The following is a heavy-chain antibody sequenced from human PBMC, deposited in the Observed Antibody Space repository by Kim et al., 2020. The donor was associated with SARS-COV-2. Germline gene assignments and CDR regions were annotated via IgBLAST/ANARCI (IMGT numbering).Heavy chain of an antibody. J-gene: IGHJ4*02. V-gene: IGHV4-34*01. CDR1: GGSFSGYY. CDR2: INHSGST. D-gene: IGHD2-2*02. CDR3: ARGLKRYCSSTSCYTYYFDY. Sequence: SETLSLTCAVYGGSFSGYYWSWIRQPPGKGLEWIGEINHSGSTNYNPSLKSRVTISVDTSKNQFSLKLSSVTAADTAVYYCARGLKRYCSSTSCYTYYFDYWGQGTLVTVSS.